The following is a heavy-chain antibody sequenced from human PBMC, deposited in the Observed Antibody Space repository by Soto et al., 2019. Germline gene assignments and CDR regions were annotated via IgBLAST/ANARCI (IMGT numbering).Heavy chain of an antibody. J-gene: IGHJ6*03. V-gene: IGHV1-8*01. CDR3: ARGGGYCSSWYSLYYYYCMDV. Sequence: ASVKVSCKASGYTFTSYDINWVRQATGQGLEWMGWMNPNSGNTGYAQKFQGRVTMTRNTSISTAYMELSSLRSEDTAVYYCARGGGYCSSWYSLYYYYCMDVRSKGTTVTVSS. CDR1: GYTFTSYD. CDR2: MNPNSGNT. D-gene: IGHD6-13*01.